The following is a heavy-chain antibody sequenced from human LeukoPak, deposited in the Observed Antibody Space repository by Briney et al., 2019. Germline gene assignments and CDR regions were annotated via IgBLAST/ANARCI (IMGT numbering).Heavy chain of an antibody. D-gene: IGHD3-3*01. Sequence: SETLSLTCALYGRTFSDYDWTWIRQPAGKGLEWIGEITHGGNTKYNPSRKSRVTISLDTSKNQFSLKLSSVTAAHTAVYYCARGPQAAYYDFWSGYYRGEFNRNRTWFDPWGQGTLVTVSS. J-gene: IGHJ5*02. CDR2: ITHGGNT. CDR1: GRTFSDYD. V-gene: IGHV4-34*01. CDR3: ARGPQAAYYDFWSGYYRGEFNRNRTWFDP.